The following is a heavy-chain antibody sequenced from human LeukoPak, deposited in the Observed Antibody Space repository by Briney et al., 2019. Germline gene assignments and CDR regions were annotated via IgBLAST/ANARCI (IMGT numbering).Heavy chain of an antibody. D-gene: IGHD2-2*01. CDR3: AKEKDIVVVPAVSVYMDV. J-gene: IGHJ6*03. CDR2: INPNSGGI. Sequence: GASVKVSCKASGYTFTGYYMHWVRQAPGQGLEWMGWINPNSGGINYAQKFQGRVTMTRDTSISTAYMELSRLRSDDTAVYYCAKEKDIVVVPAVSVYMDVLGKGTTVTVSS. CDR1: GYTFTGYY. V-gene: IGHV1-2*02.